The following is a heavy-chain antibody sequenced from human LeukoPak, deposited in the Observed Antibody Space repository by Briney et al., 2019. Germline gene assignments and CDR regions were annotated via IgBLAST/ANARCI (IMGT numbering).Heavy chain of an antibody. CDR2: ISWNSGSI. Sequence: GGFLRLSCAASGFTFDDYAMHWVRQAPGKGLEWVSGISWNSGSIGYADSVKGRFTISRDNAKNSLYLQMNSLRAEDTALYYCAKDGSYCYGSGSYYPYYFDYWGQGTLVTVSS. V-gene: IGHV3-9*01. CDR3: AKDGSYCYGSGSYYPYYFDY. J-gene: IGHJ4*02. D-gene: IGHD3-10*01. CDR1: GFTFDDYA.